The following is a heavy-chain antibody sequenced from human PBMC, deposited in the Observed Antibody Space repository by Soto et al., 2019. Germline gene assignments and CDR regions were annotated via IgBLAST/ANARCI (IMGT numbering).Heavy chain of an antibody. CDR3: ARDLDFGVVMSSYGMDV. V-gene: IGHV3-33*01. J-gene: IGHJ6*02. Sequence: PGGSLRLSCAASGFTFSSYGMHWVRQAPGKGLEWVAVIWYDGSNKYYADSVKGRFTISRDNSKNTLYLQMNSLRAEDTAVYYCARDLDFGVVMSSYGMDVWGQGTTVTVSS. CDR2: IWYDGSNK. D-gene: IGHD3-3*01. CDR1: GFTFSSYG.